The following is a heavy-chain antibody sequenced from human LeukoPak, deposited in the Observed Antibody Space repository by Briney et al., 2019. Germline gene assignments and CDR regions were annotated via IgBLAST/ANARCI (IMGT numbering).Heavy chain of an antibody. Sequence: PGGSLRLSCAASGFTFSYYAMSWVRQAPGKGLEWVSGISRTGGRTDYADSVKGRFTISRDNSQNTLYLHMSSLRVEDTAIYYCAKDDLGDWPPLFDSWGQGTLVTVSS. D-gene: IGHD2-21*02. CDR1: GFTFSYYA. CDR3: AKDDLGDWPPLFDS. V-gene: IGHV3-23*01. J-gene: IGHJ4*02. CDR2: ISRTGGRT.